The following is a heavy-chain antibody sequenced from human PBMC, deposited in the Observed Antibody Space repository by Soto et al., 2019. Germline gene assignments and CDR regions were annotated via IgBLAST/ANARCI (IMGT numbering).Heavy chain of an antibody. V-gene: IGHV5-51*01. D-gene: IGHD2-21*02. CDR2: MFLGGSDT. Sequence: PGESLKISCQGSGDTFSSYWIGWVRQMPGKGLEWMGIMFLGGSDTRYSPSFQGRVNISADKSIRTAYLQWNSLEVSDTAMYYCARMIKNCGGDCYALEYRGPGTPVTVS. CDR3: ARMIKNCGGDCYALEY. CDR1: GDTFSSYW. J-gene: IGHJ4*02.